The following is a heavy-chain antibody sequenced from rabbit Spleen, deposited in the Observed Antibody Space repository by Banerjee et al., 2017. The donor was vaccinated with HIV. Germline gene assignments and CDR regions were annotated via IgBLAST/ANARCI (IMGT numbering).Heavy chain of an antibody. CDR3: ARDLTGVIGWNFGW. J-gene: IGHJ4*01. V-gene: IGHV1S40*01. D-gene: IGHD1-1*01. CDR1: GFTLSNYW. Sequence: QSLEESGGDLVKPGASLTLTCTASGFTLSNYWMYWVRQAPGKGLEWIARIDTGSSGSTDYASWAKGRFTISKTSSTTVTLQMTSLTAADTATYFCARDLTGVIGWNFGWWGPGTLVTVS. CDR2: IDTGSSGST.